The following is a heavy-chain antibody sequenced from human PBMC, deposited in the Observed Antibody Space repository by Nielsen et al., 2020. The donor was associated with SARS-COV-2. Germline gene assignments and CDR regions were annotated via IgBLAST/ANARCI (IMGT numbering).Heavy chain of an antibody. Sequence: GESLKISCAASGFTFSTYAMHWVRQAPGKGLEWVAVISYDGSYKYYADSVKGRFTISRDNAKNSLYLQMSSLRAEDTAVYYCARDRSLGVADKAEPHWGQGTLVTVSS. D-gene: IGHD6-19*01. J-gene: IGHJ4*02. CDR1: GFTFSTYA. CDR2: ISYDGSYK. CDR3: ARDRSLGVADKAEPH. V-gene: IGHV3-30*04.